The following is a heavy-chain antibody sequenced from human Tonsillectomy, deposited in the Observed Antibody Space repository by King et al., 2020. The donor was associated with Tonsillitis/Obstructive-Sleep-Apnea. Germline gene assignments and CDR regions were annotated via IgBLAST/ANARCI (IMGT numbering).Heavy chain of an antibody. V-gene: IGHV3-48*03. Sequence: VQLVESGGGLVQPGGSLRLSCAASGFAFSNYEMNWVRQAPGKGLEWVSYISSSGSTIYYADSVKGRFTISRDNAKNSLYLQMNSLRAEDTAVYYCARESDPYYFDSWGQGTLVTVSS. J-gene: IGHJ4*02. CDR3: ARESDPYYFDS. CDR2: ISSSGSTI. D-gene: IGHD2-21*02. CDR1: GFAFSNYE.